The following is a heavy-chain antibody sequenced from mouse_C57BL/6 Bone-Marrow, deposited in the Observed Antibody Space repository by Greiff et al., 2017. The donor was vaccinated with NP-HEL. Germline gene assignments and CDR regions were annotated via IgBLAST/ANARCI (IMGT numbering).Heavy chain of an antibody. J-gene: IGHJ1*03. CDR3: ASPYYYGSPYWYFDV. V-gene: IGHV4-1*01. CDR1: GIDFSRYW. CDR2: INPDSSTI. Sequence: EVKLVESGGGLVQPGGSLKLSCAASGIDFSRYWMSWVRRAPGKGLEWIGEINPDSSTINYAPSLKDKFIISRDNAKNTLYLQMSNVRSEDTALYYCASPYYYGSPYWYFDVWGTGTTVTVSS. D-gene: IGHD1-1*01.